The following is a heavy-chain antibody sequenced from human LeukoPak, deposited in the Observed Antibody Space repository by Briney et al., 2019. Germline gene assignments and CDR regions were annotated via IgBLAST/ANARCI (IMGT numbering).Heavy chain of an antibody. CDR1: GGSISSNNYY. Sequence: PSETLSLTCSVSGGSISSNNYYWGWIRQPPGKGLEWIGSIYYSGSTYYNPSLKSRVTISVDTSKNQFSLKLSSVTAADTAVYHCARDGAVTRDYYYYYMDVWGKGTTVTVSS. CDR3: ARDGAVTRDYYYYYMDV. V-gene: IGHV4-39*02. J-gene: IGHJ6*03. CDR2: IYYSGST. D-gene: IGHD4-11*01.